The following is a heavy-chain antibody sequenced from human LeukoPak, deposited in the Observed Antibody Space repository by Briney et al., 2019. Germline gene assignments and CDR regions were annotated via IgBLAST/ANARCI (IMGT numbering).Heavy chain of an antibody. V-gene: IGHV1-18*01. Sequence: ASVKVSCKASGYTFTSYGISWVRQAPGQGLEWMGWISAYNGNTNYAQKLQGRVTMTTDTSTSTAYMELRSLRSDDPAVYYCARGSSITMIVVAPDYWGQGTLVTVSS. J-gene: IGHJ4*02. CDR3: ARGSSITMIVVAPDY. CDR2: ISAYNGNT. CDR1: GYTFTSYG. D-gene: IGHD3-22*01.